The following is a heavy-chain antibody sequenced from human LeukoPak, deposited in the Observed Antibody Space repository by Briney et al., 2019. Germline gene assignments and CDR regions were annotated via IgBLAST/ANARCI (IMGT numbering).Heavy chain of an antibody. V-gene: IGHV1-8*01. J-gene: IGHJ4*02. CDR2: MNPNSGNT. D-gene: IGHD3-22*01. Sequence: ASVKVSCKASGSTFTSYDINWVRQATGQGLEWMGWMNPNSGNTGYAQKFQGRVTMTRNTSMSTAYMELSSLRSEDTAVYYCARGSGRMYYYDSSGDEVDYWGQGTLVTVSS. CDR3: ARGSGRMYYYDSSGDEVDY. CDR1: GSTFTSYD.